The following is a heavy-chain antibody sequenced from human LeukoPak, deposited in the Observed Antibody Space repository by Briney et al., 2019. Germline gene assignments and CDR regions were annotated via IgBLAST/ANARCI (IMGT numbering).Heavy chain of an antibody. CDR3: ARGATSNPTKYYYYYYGMDV. V-gene: IGHV4-34*01. CDR1: GGSFSGYY. J-gene: IGHJ6*02. Sequence: SETLSLTCAVYGGSFSGYYWSWIRQPPGEGLEWIGEINHSGSTNYNPSLKSRVTISVDTSKSQFSLKLSSVTAADTAVYYCARGATSNPTKYYYYYYGMDVWGQGTTVTVSS. D-gene: IGHD4-11*01. CDR2: INHSGST.